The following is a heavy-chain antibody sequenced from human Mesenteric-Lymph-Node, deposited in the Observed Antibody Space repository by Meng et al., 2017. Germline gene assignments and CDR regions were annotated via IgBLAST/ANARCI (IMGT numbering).Heavy chain of an antibody. CDR2: IIPIIGVA. CDR1: GGTFSNYT. CDR3: ARDRNPGVGASYDAFDI. J-gene: IGHJ3*02. D-gene: IGHD1-26*01. Sequence: SVKVSCKASGGTFSNYTISWVRQAPGQGLEYMGRIIPIIGVADTVRKFQGRVTITTDESTSTAYMELSSLRSEDTAVYYCARDRNPGVGASYDAFDIWGQGTMVTVSS. V-gene: IGHV1-69*16.